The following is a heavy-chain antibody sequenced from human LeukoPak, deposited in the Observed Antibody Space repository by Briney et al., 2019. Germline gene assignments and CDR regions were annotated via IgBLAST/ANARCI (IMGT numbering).Heavy chain of an antibody. CDR2: ISSSSSTI. Sequence: PGGSLRLSCAASGFTFSSYAMHWVRQAPGKGLEWVSYISSSSSTIYYADSVKGRFTISRDNAKNSLYLQMNSLRDEDTAVYYCARVDSSSWYLIDYWGQGTLVTVSS. CDR1: GFTFSSYA. J-gene: IGHJ4*02. V-gene: IGHV3-48*02. D-gene: IGHD6-13*01. CDR3: ARVDSSSWYLIDY.